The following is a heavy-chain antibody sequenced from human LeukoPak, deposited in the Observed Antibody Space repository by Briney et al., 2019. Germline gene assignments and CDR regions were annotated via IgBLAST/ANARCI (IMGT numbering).Heavy chain of an antibody. Sequence: GSLRLSWSGFGFTLSSYWMHWGRQTPGKGLVLVSRINSDGSSITYADSVKGRFTISRDNAKNTLYLQMNSLRVEDTAVYYCAREGRVSGYDFDCWGQGTLVTVSS. CDR2: INSDGSSI. D-gene: IGHD5-12*01. J-gene: IGHJ4*02. CDR3: AREGRVSGYDFDC. V-gene: IGHV3-74*03. CDR1: GFTLSSYW.